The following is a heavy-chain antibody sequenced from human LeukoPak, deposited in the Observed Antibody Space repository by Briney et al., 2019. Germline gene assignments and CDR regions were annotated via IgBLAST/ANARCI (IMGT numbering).Heavy chain of an antibody. CDR2: ISYDGSNK. J-gene: IGHJ4*02. D-gene: IGHD3-16*01. CDR3: AKGEKLMMTFGGVRGD. Sequence: PGGSPRLSCAASGFTFSSYGMHWVRQAPGKGLEWVAVISYDGSNKYYADSVKGRFTISRDNSKNTLHLQMNSLRAEDTAVYYCAKGEKLMMTFGGVRGDWGQGTLVTVSS. CDR1: GFTFSSYG. V-gene: IGHV3-30*18.